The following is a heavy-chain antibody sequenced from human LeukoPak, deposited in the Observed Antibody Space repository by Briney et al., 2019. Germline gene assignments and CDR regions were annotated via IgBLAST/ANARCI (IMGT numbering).Heavy chain of an antibody. V-gene: IGHV3-7*01. CDR2: IKQDGSEK. CDR3: ARYCSGGSCLYYYGMDV. Sequence: PGGSLRLSCAASGFTFSSYWMSWVRQAPGKGLEWVANIKQDGSEKYYVDSVKGRFTISRDNAKNSLYLQMNSLRAEDTAVYYCARYCSGGSCLYYYGMDVWGQGTTVTVSS. CDR1: GFTFSSYW. J-gene: IGHJ6*02. D-gene: IGHD2-15*01.